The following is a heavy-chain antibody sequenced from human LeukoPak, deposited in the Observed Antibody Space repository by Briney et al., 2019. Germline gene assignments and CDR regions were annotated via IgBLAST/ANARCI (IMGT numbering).Heavy chain of an antibody. CDR2: IIPILSIA. Sequence: SVKVSCKASGGTFSSYAISWVRQAPGQGLEWMGRIIPILSIANYAQKFQGRVTITADKSTSTAYMELSSLRSEDTAVYYCARAKFVLRYFAAFDIWGQGTMVTVSS. J-gene: IGHJ3*02. CDR1: GGTFSSYA. CDR3: ARAKFVLRYFAAFDI. V-gene: IGHV1-69*04. D-gene: IGHD3-9*01.